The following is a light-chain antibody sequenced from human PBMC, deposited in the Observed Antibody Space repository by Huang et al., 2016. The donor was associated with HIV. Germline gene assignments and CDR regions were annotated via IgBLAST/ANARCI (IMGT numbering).Light chain of an antibody. CDR1: QRVGSC. CDR3: QQRSNWHPLS. Sequence: EIVLTQSPATLSLSAGEKATLSCWASQRVGSCLAWDQQNPGQAPRLLIYDASNRATGIPSRFSVSGPGTDFTLTISSLEPEDFAVYYCQQRSNWHPLSFGGGTKVEIK. CDR2: DAS. V-gene: IGKV3D-11*02. J-gene: IGKJ4*01.